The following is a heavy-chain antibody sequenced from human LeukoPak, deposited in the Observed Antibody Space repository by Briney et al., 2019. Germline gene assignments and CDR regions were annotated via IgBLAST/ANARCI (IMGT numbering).Heavy chain of an antibody. J-gene: IGHJ4*02. CDR1: GFTVSSNY. D-gene: IGHD5-18*01. Sequence: GGSLRLSCAASGFTVSSNYMSWVRQAPGKGLEWVSVIYSGGSTYYADSVKGRFTISRDNSKNTLYLQMNSRRAEDTAVYYCASNVDTAMVGGDYYFDYWGQGTLVTVSS. CDR2: IYSGGST. CDR3: ASNVDTAMVGGDYYFDY. V-gene: IGHV3-66*01.